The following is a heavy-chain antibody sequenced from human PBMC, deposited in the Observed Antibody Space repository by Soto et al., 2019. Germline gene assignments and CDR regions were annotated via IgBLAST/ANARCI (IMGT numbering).Heavy chain of an antibody. J-gene: IGHJ4*02. CDR3: TKSIGYCSGGSCYNY. CDR2: IRSKANSYAT. V-gene: IGHV3-73*02. Sequence: EVQLVESGGGLVQPGGSLKLSCAASGFTFSGSAMHWVRQASGKGLEWVGRIRSKANSYATAYAASVKGRFTISRDDSKNTAYLQMNSLKTEDTAVYYCTKSIGYCSGGSCYNYWGQGTLVTVSS. D-gene: IGHD2-15*01. CDR1: GFTFSGSA.